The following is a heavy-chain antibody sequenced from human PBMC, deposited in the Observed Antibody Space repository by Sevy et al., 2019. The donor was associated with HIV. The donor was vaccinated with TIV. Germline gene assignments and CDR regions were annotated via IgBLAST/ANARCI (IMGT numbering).Heavy chain of an antibody. Sequence: ASVKVSCKASGGTFSSYAISWVRQAPGQGLEWMGGIIPIFDTANSAQKFQGRVTLTADGSTSTAYMELSSLRSEDTAVYYCASSYYESSGYSPLYYYGMDVWGQGTTVTVSS. D-gene: IGHD3-22*01. V-gene: IGHV1-69*13. CDR2: IIPIFDTA. CDR3: ASSYYESSGYSPLYYYGMDV. J-gene: IGHJ6*02. CDR1: GGTFSSYA.